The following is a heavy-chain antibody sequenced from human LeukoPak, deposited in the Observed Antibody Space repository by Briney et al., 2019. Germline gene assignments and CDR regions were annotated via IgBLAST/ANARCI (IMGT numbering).Heavy chain of an antibody. CDR3: ATGRSSSPWGRFDY. J-gene: IGHJ4*02. Sequence: GGSLTLSCAASGFTFSGYSRRWVRQAPGKGLEWVAVISYDGSNKYYADSVKGRFTISRDNSKNTLYLQMNSLRAEDTAVYYCATGRSSSPWGRFDYCGQGTLVTVSS. CDR1: GFTFSGYS. V-gene: IGHV3-30-3*01. CDR2: ISYDGSNK. D-gene: IGHD2-2*01.